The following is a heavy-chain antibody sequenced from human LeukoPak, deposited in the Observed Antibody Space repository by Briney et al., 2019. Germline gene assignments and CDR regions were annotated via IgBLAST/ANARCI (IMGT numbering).Heavy chain of an antibody. J-gene: IGHJ5*02. CDR2: INPNSGGT. CDR1: GGTFSSYA. D-gene: IGHD2-8*01. CDR3: ARKSNGDWFDP. Sequence: VASVKVSCKASGGTFSSYAISWVRQAPGQGLEWMGWINPNSGGTSYAQKFQGRVTMTRDTSISTAYMELSRLRSDDTAVYYCARKSNGDWFDPWGQGTLVTVSS. V-gene: IGHV1-2*02.